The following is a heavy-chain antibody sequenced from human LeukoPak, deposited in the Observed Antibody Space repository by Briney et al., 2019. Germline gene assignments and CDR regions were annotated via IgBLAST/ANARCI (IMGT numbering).Heavy chain of an antibody. D-gene: IGHD1-26*01. J-gene: IGHJ4*02. CDR1: GFTFSSYG. CDR2: ISYDGSNK. CDR3: ARNLESGSFYGSFVY. V-gene: IGHV3-30*03. Sequence: QPGGSLRLSCAASGFTFSSYGMHWVRQAPGKGLEWVAVISYDGSNKYYADSVKGRFTISRDNSKNTLYLQMNSLRAEDTAVYYCARNLESGSFYGSFVYWGQGSLVTVSS.